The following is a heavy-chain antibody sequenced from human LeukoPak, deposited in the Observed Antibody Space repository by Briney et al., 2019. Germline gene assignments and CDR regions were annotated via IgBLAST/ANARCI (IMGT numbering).Heavy chain of an antibody. CDR3: ARPAYSNYLSCPDY. J-gene: IGHJ4*02. CDR2: ISYDGSNK. D-gene: IGHD4-11*01. Sequence: PGGSLRLSCAASGFTFSSYAMHWVRQAPGKGLEWVAVISYDGSNKYYADSVKGRFTISRDNAKNTLYLQMDSLRAEDTAVYYCARPAYSNYLSCPDYWGQGALVTVSS. V-gene: IGHV3-30*04. CDR1: GFTFSSYA.